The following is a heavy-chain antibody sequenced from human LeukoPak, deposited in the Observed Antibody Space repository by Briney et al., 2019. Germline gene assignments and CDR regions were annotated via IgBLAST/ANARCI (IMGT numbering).Heavy chain of an antibody. V-gene: IGHV3-74*01. CDR2: FNSDARSA. CDR3: ARGRYYLDS. J-gene: IGHJ4*02. D-gene: IGHD4-17*01. CDR1: GFTFSTYW. Sequence: GGSLRLSCAASGFTFSTYWMHWVRQAPGKGLVWVSRFNSDARSAYYADSVKGRFTISRDNAKNTLYLQMNSLRAEDTAVYYCARGRYYLDSWGQGTLVTVSS.